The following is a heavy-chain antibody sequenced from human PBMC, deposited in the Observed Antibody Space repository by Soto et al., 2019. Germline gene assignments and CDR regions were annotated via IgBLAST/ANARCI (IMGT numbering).Heavy chain of an antibody. CDR3: ARGQANYYYYGMDV. V-gene: IGHV1-18*04. CDR2: ISAYNGNT. CDR1: GYTCTSYG. Sequence: GASVKVSCKASGYTCTSYGISWVRQAPGQGLEWMGWISAYNGNTNYAQKLQGRVTMTTDTSTSTAYMELRSLRSDDTAVYYCARGQANYYYYGMDVWGQGTTVTVSS. J-gene: IGHJ6*02.